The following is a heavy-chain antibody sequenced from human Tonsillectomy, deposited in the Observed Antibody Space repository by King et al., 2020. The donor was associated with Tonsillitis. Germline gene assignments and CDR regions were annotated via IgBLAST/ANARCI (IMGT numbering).Heavy chain of an antibody. Sequence: QLQESGPGLVKPSETLSLTCTVSGGPISNYYWSWIRQPPGKGLEWIGYIYYSGSTNYNPSLKSRVTISVDTSKNQFSLKLNSVTAADTAVYYCASASGYIAASGFSIQRNWYFDHWGRGTLVTVSS. CDR3: ASASGYIAASGFSIQRNWYFDH. D-gene: IGHD6-13*01. CDR2: IYYSGST. J-gene: IGHJ2*01. CDR1: GGPISNYY. V-gene: IGHV4-59*01.